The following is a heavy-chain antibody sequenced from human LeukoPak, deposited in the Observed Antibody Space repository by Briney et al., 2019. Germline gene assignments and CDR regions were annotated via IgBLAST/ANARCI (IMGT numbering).Heavy chain of an antibody. CDR2: IYYSGST. J-gene: IGHJ3*02. CDR1: AAPITSYY. V-gene: IGHV4-59*13. Sequence: PSETLSLTCTVSAAPITSYYWSWIRQPTGKGLEWIGYIYYSGSTNYHPSLKSRVAISGDTSKNQVSLRLSSVTAADTAVYYCARGGSIVGTTPHDAFDIWGQGTVVTVS. D-gene: IGHD1-26*01. CDR3: ARGGSIVGTTPHDAFDI.